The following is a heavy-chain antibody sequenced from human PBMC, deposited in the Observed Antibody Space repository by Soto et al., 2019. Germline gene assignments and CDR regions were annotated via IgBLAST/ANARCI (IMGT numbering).Heavy chain of an antibody. Sequence: SETLSLTCTVSGGSISGYYWSWIRQPPGKGLEWIGYMYNTGSTVYNPSFKSRVTISVDTSKNQFSLKLNSVTAADTAVYYCARDLWGYCGTDCYPLDVSGQGTTVTVSS. CDR1: GGSISGYY. CDR2: MYNTGST. CDR3: ARDLWGYCGTDCYPLDV. J-gene: IGHJ6*02. D-gene: IGHD2-21*02. V-gene: IGHV4-59*01.